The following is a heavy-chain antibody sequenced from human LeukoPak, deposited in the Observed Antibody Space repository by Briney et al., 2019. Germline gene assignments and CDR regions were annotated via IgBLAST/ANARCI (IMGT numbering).Heavy chain of an antibody. J-gene: IGHJ6*03. Sequence: SETLSLTCTVSGGSISSYYWSWIRQPPGKGLEWIGYIYYSGSTNYNPSLKSRVTISVDTSKNQFSLQLSSVTAADTAVYYCARVRDYYYIDVWGKGTTVTISS. CDR1: GGSISSYY. CDR2: IYYSGST. CDR3: ARVRDYYYIDV. V-gene: IGHV4-59*01.